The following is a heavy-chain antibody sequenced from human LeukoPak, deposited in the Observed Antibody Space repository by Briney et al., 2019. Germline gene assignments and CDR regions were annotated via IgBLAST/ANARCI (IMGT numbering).Heavy chain of an antibody. Sequence: PGGSLRLSCAASGFTFSSYAMSWVRQAPGKGLEWVSAISGSGGSTYYADSVKGRFTIPRDNSKNTLYLQMNSLRAEDTAVYYCAKGALRYFDWLPYYWGQGTLVTVSS. V-gene: IGHV3-23*01. CDR3: AKGALRYFDWLPYY. J-gene: IGHJ4*02. CDR2: ISGSGGST. CDR1: GFTFSSYA. D-gene: IGHD3-9*01.